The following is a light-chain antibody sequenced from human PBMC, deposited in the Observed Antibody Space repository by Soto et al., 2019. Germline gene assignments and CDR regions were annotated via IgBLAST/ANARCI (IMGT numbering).Light chain of an antibody. CDR1: QSVGTY. Sequence: EIVLTQSPATLSLSPGERATLSCRASQSVGTYLAWYQHNPGQAPRLLISDASNRATGIPARFSGSGSGTDFTLTISSPEPEDFAVYYCQQRYNWPNTFGQGTKLEIK. J-gene: IGKJ2*01. CDR3: QQRYNWPNT. V-gene: IGKV3-11*01. CDR2: DAS.